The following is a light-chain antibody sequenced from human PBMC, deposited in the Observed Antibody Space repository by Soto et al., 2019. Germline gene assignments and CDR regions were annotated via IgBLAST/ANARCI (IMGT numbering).Light chain of an antibody. CDR3: QQYNNWPRT. CDR2: GAS. J-gene: IGKJ1*01. CDR1: QSVGSSY. V-gene: IGKV3-15*01. Sequence: EIVLTQSPGTLSLSPGERATLSCRASQSVGSSYLAWYQQKPGQAPRLLIYGASTRATGIPARFSGSGSGTEFTPTISSLQSEDFAVYYCQQYNNWPRTFGQGTKV.